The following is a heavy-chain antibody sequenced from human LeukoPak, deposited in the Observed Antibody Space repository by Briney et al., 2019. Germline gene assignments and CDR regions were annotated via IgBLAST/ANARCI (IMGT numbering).Heavy chain of an antibody. J-gene: IGHJ4*02. CDR1: GFTFSNAW. CDR2: ISSNGGST. D-gene: IGHD6-19*01. Sequence: GGSLRLSCAASGFTFSNAWMSWVRQAPGKGLEWVSGISSNGGSTDYADSVKGRFTISRDNSKNTLYLQMNSLRAEDAAVYYCATRGYSSGWYQYYFDYWGQGTLVTVSS. V-gene: IGHV3-23*01. CDR3: ATRGYSSGWYQYYFDY.